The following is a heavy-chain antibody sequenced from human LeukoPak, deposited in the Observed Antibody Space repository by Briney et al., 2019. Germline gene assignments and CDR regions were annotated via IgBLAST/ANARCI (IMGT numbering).Heavy chain of an antibody. CDR1: GGSIIISSYY. CDR3: ARRFSIAARRGRGNYFDY. V-gene: IGHV4-61*05. D-gene: IGHD6-6*01. CDR2: IYYSGST. Sequence: SETLSLTCTVSGGSIIISSYYSSWIRQPPGKGLEWIGYIYYSGSTNYNPSLKSRVTISVDTSKDELSLKLSSVTAAETAVYYCARRFSIAARRGRGNYFDYWGQGTLVTVSS. J-gene: IGHJ4*02.